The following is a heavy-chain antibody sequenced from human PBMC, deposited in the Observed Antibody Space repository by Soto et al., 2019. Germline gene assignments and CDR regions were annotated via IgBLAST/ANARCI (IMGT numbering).Heavy chain of an antibody. J-gene: IGHJ6*02. V-gene: IGHV3-30*03. CDR1: GFTFSHYG. CDR3: AREDHGGLLPGYYYYGMDV. D-gene: IGHD3-16*01. CDR2: ISYDGSKK. Sequence: QVQLVESGGGVVQPGRSLRLSCAASGFTFSHYGIHWVRQAPGKGLEWLAVISYDGSKKYYADSVKGRFTISRDNSRDTLYLQMNSLRAEDTAVYYCAREDHGGLLPGYYYYGMDVWGQGTTVTVSS.